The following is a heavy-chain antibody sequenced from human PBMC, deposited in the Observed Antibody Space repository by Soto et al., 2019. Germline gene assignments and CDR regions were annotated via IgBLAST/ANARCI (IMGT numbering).Heavy chain of an antibody. D-gene: IGHD6-6*01. J-gene: IGHJ5*01. CDR1: GLSLSTGEGA. CDR3: AHRRTVASRCWFDP. Sequence: SGPTLVNPTQTLTLTCAFSGLSLSTGEGAVGWIRQPPGKALEWLAIVYAYDSVHYSPSLQSRLTITKDTSKNQVVLTMTNMDPVDTATYYCAHRRTVASRCWFDPWGQGTLVTVSS. V-gene: IGHV2-5*01. CDR2: VYAYDSV.